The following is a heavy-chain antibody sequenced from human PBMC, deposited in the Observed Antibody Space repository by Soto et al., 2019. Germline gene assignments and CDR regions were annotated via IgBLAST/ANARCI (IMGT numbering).Heavy chain of an antibody. D-gene: IGHD2-15*01. CDR2: IQSGGPT. CDR1: GFTVSSKY. CDR3: ARDDVLCDGGRCYGVPLDV. V-gene: IGHV3-66*01. Sequence: GGSLRLSCAASGFTVSSKYMSWVRQAPGKGLEWVSLIQSGGPTYYADSVKGRFTISRDTSENAVHLQMDSLRAEDTAIYYCARDDVLCDGGRCYGVPLDVWGKGTKVTVSS. J-gene: IGHJ6*04.